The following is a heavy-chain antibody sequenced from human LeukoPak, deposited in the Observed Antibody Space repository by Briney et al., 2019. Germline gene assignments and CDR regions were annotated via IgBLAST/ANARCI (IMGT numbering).Heavy chain of an antibody. J-gene: IGHJ6*03. CDR1: GGSISSNNYY. CDR3: VRYLTTDILNYMDV. V-gene: IGHV4-39*07. Sequence: SETLSLTCTVSGGSISSNNYYWGWIRQPPGKGLEWIGSIYFSGSTYYNPSLKSRVTISVDTSKNQFSLKLSSVTAADTAVYYCVRYLTTDILNYMDVWGKGTTVTVSS. CDR2: IYFSGST. D-gene: IGHD3-9*01.